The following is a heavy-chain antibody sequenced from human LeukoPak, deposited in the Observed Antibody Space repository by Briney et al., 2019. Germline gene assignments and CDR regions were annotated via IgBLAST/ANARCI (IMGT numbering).Heavy chain of an antibody. CDR3: ARTRIRFLEWTDAFDI. CDR1: GYTFTGYY. J-gene: IGHJ3*02. CDR2: INPNSGGT. D-gene: IGHD3-3*01. V-gene: IGHV1-2*02. Sequence: ASVKVSCKASGYTFTGYYMHWVRQAPGQGLEWMGWINPNSGGTNYAQKFQGRVTMTRDTSISTAYMELSRLRSDDTAVYYCARTRIRFLEWTDAFDIWGQGKMVTVSS.